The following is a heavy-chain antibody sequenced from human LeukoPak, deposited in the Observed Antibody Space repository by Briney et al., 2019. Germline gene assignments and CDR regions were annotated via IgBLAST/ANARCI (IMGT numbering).Heavy chain of an antibody. CDR1: GFTLSNYW. J-gene: IGHJ4*02. Sequence: GGSLRLSCAASGFTLSNYWMNWVRQAPGKGPVWVSHISPDEGNIAYADSVKGRFTISRDNSKNTLYLEMNSLSPDDTAVYYCARGVEPLAANTLAYWGQGTLVTVSS. D-gene: IGHD1-14*01. CDR3: ARGVEPLAANTLAY. V-gene: IGHV3-74*01. CDR2: ISPDEGNI.